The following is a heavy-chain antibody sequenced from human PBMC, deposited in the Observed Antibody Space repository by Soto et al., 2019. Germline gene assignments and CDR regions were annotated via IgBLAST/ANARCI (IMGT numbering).Heavy chain of an antibody. Sequence: GASVKVSCKASGYTSTSYGISWVRQAPGQGLEWMGWISAYNGNTNYAQKLQGRVTMTTDTSTSTAYMELRSLRSDDTAVYYCARDPYYDYIWGSYRPRWFDPWGQGTLVTVSS. V-gene: IGHV1-18*01. CDR2: ISAYNGNT. D-gene: IGHD3-16*02. J-gene: IGHJ5*02. CDR3: ARDPYYDYIWGSYRPRWFDP. CDR1: GYTSTSYG.